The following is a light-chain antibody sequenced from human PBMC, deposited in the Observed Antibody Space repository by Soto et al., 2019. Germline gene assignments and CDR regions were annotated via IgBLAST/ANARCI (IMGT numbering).Light chain of an antibody. CDR2: GAS. J-gene: IGKJ1*01. CDR1: QSVSSSY. Sequence: ETVLTQSPATRPLPAGVRATLSCTVSQSVSSSYLAWYQQKPGEAPRLLIYGASSRATGIPDRFSGSGSGTDFTLTISRLEPEDFAVYYCQQYGSSAWTFGQGTKVDIK. CDR3: QQYGSSAWT. V-gene: IGKV3-20*01.